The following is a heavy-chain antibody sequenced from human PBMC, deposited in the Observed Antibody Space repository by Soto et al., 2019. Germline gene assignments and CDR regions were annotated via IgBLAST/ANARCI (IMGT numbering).Heavy chain of an antibody. Sequence: ASVKVSCKASGYTFTSYGISWVRQAPGQGLEWMGWISAYNGNTKYAQKLQGRVTMTTDTSTSTAYMELRSLRSDDTAVYYCARDDTRTDLTGTMRAFDIWGQGTMVTVSS. CDR3: ARDDTRTDLTGTMRAFDI. CDR2: ISAYNGNT. V-gene: IGHV1-18*01. J-gene: IGHJ3*02. CDR1: GYTFTSYG. D-gene: IGHD1-7*01.